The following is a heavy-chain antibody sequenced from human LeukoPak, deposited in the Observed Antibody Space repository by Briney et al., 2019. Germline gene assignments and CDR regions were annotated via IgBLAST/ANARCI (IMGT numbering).Heavy chain of an antibody. Sequence: ASVKVSCKASVYTFTSYGISWVRQAPGQGLERLGWISAYNGNTNYAQKLQGRVTMTTDTSTSTAYMELRSLRSDDTAVYYCVRTLGYCSSTSCPEYFDLWGRGTLVTVSS. D-gene: IGHD2-2*01. V-gene: IGHV1-18*01. CDR1: VYTFTSYG. J-gene: IGHJ2*01. CDR2: ISAYNGNT. CDR3: VRTLGYCSSTSCPEYFDL.